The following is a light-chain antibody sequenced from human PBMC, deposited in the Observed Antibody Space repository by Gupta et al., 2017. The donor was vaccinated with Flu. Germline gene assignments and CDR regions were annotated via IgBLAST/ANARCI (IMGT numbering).Light chain of an antibody. V-gene: IGLV1-47*01. J-gene: IGLJ3*02. Sequence: QSVLPQPPSASGPPGPRVTMSCSGSSSNIGSNYLSWYQHLPGTAPKLLIYRNIQRPSGVPDRFSGSKSGTSASLAISGLRAEDEADYYCATWDDSRSGWVFGGGTKLTVL. CDR1: SSNIGSNY. CDR3: ATWDDSRSGWV. CDR2: RNI.